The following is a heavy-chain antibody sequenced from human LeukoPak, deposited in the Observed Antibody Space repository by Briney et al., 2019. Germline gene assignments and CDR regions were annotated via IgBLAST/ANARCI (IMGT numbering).Heavy chain of an antibody. CDR2: IIPIFGTA. D-gene: IGHD6-13*01. CDR3: ASGGSSSHAFDI. CDR1: GGTFSSYA. V-gene: IGHV1-69*05. Sequence: SVKVSCKASGGTFSSYAISWVRQAPGQGLEWMGGIIPIFGTANYAQKFQGRVTITTDESTSTAYMELSSLRSEDTAVYYCASGGSSSHAFDIWGQGTMVTVSS. J-gene: IGHJ3*02.